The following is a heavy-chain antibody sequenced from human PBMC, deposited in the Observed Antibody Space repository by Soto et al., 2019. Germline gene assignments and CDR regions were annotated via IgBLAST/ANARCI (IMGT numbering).Heavy chain of an antibody. V-gene: IGHV1-69*13. CDR2: IIPMFGTP. Sequence: SVKVSCKASGGSFRRNGISWVRQAPGQGLEWMGGIIPMFGTPNYGQKFRGRVTINADESTSTAYMDLSSLRSDDTAIYYCVRGTRDCRSVSWYTPRGSFYYGMDVWGQGTTVNV. J-gene: IGHJ6*02. D-gene: IGHD2-2*02. CDR3: VRGTRDCRSVSWYTPRGSFYYGMDV. CDR1: GGSFRRNG.